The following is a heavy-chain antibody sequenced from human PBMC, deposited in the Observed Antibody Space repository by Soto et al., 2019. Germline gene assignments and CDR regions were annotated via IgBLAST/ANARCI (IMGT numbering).Heavy chain of an antibody. CDR3: ASEVTVASYSFDF. Sequence: QVQLVQSGAEVKRPGSSVKVSCKASGGTFNNYALSWVRQAPGQGLEWMGGIIPIFNSANYAQKFQGRVTITADDSTITAYMDLRSLRPDDTAVYYCASEVTVASYSFDFWGQGTLVTVSS. CDR2: IIPIFNSA. J-gene: IGHJ4*02. D-gene: IGHD5-12*01. V-gene: IGHV1-69*01. CDR1: GGTFNNYA.